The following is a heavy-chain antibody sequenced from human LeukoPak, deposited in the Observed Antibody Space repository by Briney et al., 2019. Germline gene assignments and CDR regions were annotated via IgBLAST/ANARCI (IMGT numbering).Heavy chain of an antibody. D-gene: IGHD2-15*01. V-gene: IGHV3-23*01. Sequence: PGGSLRLSCAASGFTFSSYAMSWVRQAPGKGLEWVSAISGSGGSTYYADSVKGRFTISRDNSKNTLYLQMNSLRAEDTAVYYCAKRYCSGGSFNFYYYYGMDVWGQGTTVTVSS. J-gene: IGHJ6*02. CDR1: GFTFSSYA. CDR3: AKRYCSGGSFNFYYYYGMDV. CDR2: ISGSGGST.